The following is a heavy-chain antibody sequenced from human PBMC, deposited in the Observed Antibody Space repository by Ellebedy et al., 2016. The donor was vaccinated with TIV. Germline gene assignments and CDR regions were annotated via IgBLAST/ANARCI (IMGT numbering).Heavy chain of an antibody. J-gene: IGHJ5*02. CDR3: ARDLRYSSTWDFWFDP. Sequence: AASVKVSCKASGYTFTGHYIHWVRQAPGQGLEWMGWINPTSGGTNYAQKFQGRVTMTRDTSINTAYMELSRLRSDDTAVYYCARDLRYSSTWDFWFDPWGQGTLVTVSS. D-gene: IGHD2-2*01. CDR1: GYTFTGHY. CDR2: INPTSGGT. V-gene: IGHV1-2*02.